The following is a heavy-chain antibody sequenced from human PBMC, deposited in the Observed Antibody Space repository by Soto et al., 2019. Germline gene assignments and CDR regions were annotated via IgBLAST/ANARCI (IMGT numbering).Heavy chain of an antibody. CDR2: IGGSGGST. J-gene: IGHJ5*02. CDR3: APRTEYSGSYSNWFDP. CDR1: GFTFSSYA. Sequence: GGSLRLSCAASGFTFSSYAMSWVRQAPGKGLEWVSAIGGSGGSTYYADSVKGRFTISRDNSKNTLYLQMNSLRAEDTAVYYCAPRTEYSGSYSNWFDPWGQGTLVTVSS. V-gene: IGHV3-23*01. D-gene: IGHD1-26*01.